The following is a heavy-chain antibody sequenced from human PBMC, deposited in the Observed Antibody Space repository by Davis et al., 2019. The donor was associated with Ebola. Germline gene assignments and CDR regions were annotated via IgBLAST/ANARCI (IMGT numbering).Heavy chain of an antibody. D-gene: IGHD3-16*01. CDR2: ISSDSDYI. J-gene: IGHJ6*02. Sequence: GESLKISCAASGFTVSSYYMSWVRQAPGKGLEWVSSISSDSDYIYYADSAKGRFTISRDNAKNSLYLQMNSLRAEDTAVYYCARDRPLDFFFGDYYGMDVWGQGTTVTVSS. CDR1: GFTVSSYY. V-gene: IGHV3-21*01. CDR3: ARDRPLDFFFGDYYGMDV.